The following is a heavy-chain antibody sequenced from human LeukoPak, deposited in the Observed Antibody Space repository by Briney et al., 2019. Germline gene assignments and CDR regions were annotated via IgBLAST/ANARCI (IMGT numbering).Heavy chain of an antibody. CDR2: IYYSGST. CDR3: ARHEYSGSYYGLSWFDP. J-gene: IGHJ5*02. D-gene: IGHD1-26*01. Sequence: SETLSLTCTVSGGSISSSGYYWGWIRQPPGKGLDWIASIYYSGSTYYNPSLKSRVTISVDTSKNQLSLKLSSLTAADTAVYYCARHEYSGSYYGLSWFDPWGQGNLVTVSS. V-gene: IGHV4-39*01. CDR1: GGSISSSGYY.